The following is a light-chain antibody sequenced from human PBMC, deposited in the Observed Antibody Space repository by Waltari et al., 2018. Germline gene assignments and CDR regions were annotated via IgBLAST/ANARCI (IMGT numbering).Light chain of an antibody. CDR3: SSYTTSSTVV. CDR1: SSDIGYFTN. CDR2: DVS. V-gene: IGLV2-14*03. J-gene: IGLJ2*01. Sequence: QSALTQPASVSGSPGQSITISCTGTSSDIGYFTNVSWYQQHPGKAPKLMIYDVSNRPSGVSNRFSGSKSGNTASLTISGLQAEDEADYYCSSYTTSSTVVFGGGTKLTVL.